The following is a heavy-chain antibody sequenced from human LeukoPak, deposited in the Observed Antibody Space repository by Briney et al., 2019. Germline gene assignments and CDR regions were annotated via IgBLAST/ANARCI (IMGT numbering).Heavy chain of an antibody. CDR3: ASPEGFWSGFDY. J-gene: IGHJ4*02. D-gene: IGHD3-3*01. CDR1: GFTFRIYG. V-gene: IGHV3-30*02. Sequence: GGSLRLSCAASGFTFRIYGMHWVRQAPGKGLEWVAFIRYDGSNKYYADSVKGRFTISRDNSKNTLYLQMNSLRAEDTAVYYCASPEGFWSGFDYWGQGTLVTVSS. CDR2: IRYDGSNK.